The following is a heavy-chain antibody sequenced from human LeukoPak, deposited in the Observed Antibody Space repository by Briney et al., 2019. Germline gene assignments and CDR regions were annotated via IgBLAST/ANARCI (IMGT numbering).Heavy chain of an antibody. V-gene: IGHV3-21*01. CDR1: GFTFSDYS. Sequence: GGSLRLSCAASGFTFSDYSMNWVRQATGKGLEWVSSISSSSSYIYYADSVKGRFTISRDNAKNSLYLQMNSLRAEDTALYYCARGGYSSTWLYAFDIWGQGTMVTVSS. J-gene: IGHJ3*02. CDR3: ARGGYSSTWLYAFDI. CDR2: ISSSSSYI. D-gene: IGHD6-13*01.